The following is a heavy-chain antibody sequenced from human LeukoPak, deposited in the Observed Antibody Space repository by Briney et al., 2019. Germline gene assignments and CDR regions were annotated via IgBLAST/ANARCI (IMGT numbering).Heavy chain of an antibody. V-gene: IGHV3-49*03. J-gene: IGHJ6*03. CDR2: IRSKAYGGTT. Sequence: LSLTCTVSGGSISSYYWSWFRQAPGKGLEWVGFIRSKAYGGTTEYAASVKGRFAISRDDSKSIAYLQMNSLKTEDTAVYYCTRVLEGRQWLYYYYYYMDVWGKGTTVTVSS. CDR3: TRVLEGRQWLYYYYYYMDV. CDR1: GGSISSYY. D-gene: IGHD6-19*01.